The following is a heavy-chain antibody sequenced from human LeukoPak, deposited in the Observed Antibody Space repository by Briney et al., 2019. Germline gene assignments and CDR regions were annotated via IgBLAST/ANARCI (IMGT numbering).Heavy chain of an antibody. CDR2: INTNTGNP. V-gene: IGHV7-4-1*02. J-gene: IGHJ6*03. CDR3: ARVKPYLWSGYPSHYYYMDV. Sequence: ASVKVSCKASGYTFTGYYMHWVRQAPGQGLEWMGWINTNTGNPTYAQGFTGRFVFSLDTSVSTAYLQISSLKAEDTAVYYCARVKPYLWSGYPSHYYYMDVWGKGTTVTVSS. CDR1: GYTFTGYY. D-gene: IGHD3-3*01.